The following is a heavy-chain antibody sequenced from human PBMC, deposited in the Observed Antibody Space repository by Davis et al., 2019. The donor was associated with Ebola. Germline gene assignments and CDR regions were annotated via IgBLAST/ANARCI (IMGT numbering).Heavy chain of an antibody. CDR1: GFTFSSYS. J-gene: IGHJ6*03. CDR2: ISSSSSTI. CDR3: ARDLDYYYYYYMDV. Sequence: PGGSLRLSCAASGFTFSSYSMNWVRQAPGKGLEWVSYISSSSSTIYYADSVKGRFTISRDNAKNSLYLQMNSLRDEDTAVYYCARDLDYYYYYYMDVWGKGTTVTVSS. V-gene: IGHV3-48*02.